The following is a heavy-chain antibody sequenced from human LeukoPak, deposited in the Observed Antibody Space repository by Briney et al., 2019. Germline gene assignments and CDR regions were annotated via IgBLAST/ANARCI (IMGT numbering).Heavy chain of an antibody. CDR2: IRKDGSLQ. CDR1: GFTFSSFW. CDR3: TRVSGGYDMSDY. Sequence: GGSLRLSCAASGFTFSSFWMSWVRQAPGKGLEWVANIRKDGSLQYYVDSVEGRFTISRDNAKNSLYLQMNTLRADDTAVYYCTRVSGGYDMSDYWGQGTLVTVSS. V-gene: IGHV3-7*03. J-gene: IGHJ4*02. D-gene: IGHD3-9*01.